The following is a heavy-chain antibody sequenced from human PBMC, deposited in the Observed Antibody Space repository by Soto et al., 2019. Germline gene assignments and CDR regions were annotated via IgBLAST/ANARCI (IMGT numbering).Heavy chain of an antibody. J-gene: IGHJ5*01. CDR2: ITATSVST. D-gene: IGHD2-15*01. CDR3: ARAGGHCSGGSCYPNWFDS. CDR1: GFTFSSYA. V-gene: IGHV3-23*01. Sequence: GGSLRLSCAASGFTFSSYAMSWVRQVPGKGLEWVSAITATSVSTYYADSVKGRFTVSRDNSENTVNLQMNSLRVEDTAIYYCARAGGHCSGGSCYPNWFDSWGQGTLVTVSS.